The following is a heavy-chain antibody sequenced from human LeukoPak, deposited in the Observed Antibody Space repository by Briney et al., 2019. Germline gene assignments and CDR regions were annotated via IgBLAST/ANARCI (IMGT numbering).Heavy chain of an antibody. D-gene: IGHD5-18*01. CDR1: GFTFDDYA. V-gene: IGHV3-9*03. Sequence: SGGSLILSCAASGFTFDDYAMHWVRQAPGKGLEWVSGISWNSGSICYEDSGKGRFTISRDNAKNSLYLQMNSLRAEDMALYYCARGGYSYGRSKFDYWGQGTLVTVSS. J-gene: IGHJ4*02. CDR3: ARGGYSYGRSKFDY. CDR2: ISWNSGSI.